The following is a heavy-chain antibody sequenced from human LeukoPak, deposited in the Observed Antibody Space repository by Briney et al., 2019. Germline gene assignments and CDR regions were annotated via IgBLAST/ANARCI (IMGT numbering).Heavy chain of an antibody. CDR3: ARVRTALTNWFDP. J-gene: IGHJ5*02. V-gene: IGHV3-66*01. CDR1: GLTVSSSY. Sequence: GGSLKLSCAASGLTVSSSYMSWVRQAPGKGLEWVSAIYSGGSTYYADSVKGRFTISRDNSKNTLSLQMNSLRAEDTAVYYCARVRTALTNWFDPWGQGTLVTVAS. CDR2: IYSGGST. D-gene: IGHD2-21*02.